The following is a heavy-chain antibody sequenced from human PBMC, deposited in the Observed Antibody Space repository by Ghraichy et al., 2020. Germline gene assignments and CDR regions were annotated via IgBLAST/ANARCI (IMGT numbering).Heavy chain of an antibody. V-gene: IGHV4-31*03. CDR2: MYYSGSA. CDR3: ARALVGGVLTGFDS. Sequence: TLSLTCTVSGGSISNGDYYWSWVRQHPGKGLEWIAYMYYSGSAYYNPPLMGRVSMSVDTSKNQFSLKLSSVTAADTAVYYCARALVGGVLTGFDSWGQGILVTVSS. CDR1: GGSISNGDYY. J-gene: IGHJ4*02. D-gene: IGHD3-9*01.